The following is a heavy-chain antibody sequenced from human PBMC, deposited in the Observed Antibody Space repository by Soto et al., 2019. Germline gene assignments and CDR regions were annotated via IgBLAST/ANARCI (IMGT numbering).Heavy chain of an antibody. CDR3: ALPTPVTDTFGS. CDR1: GYTFSDYS. CDR2: INPKNGGT. Sequence: GASVKVSCKASGYTFSDYSVHWVRQAPGQGLEWMGWINPKNGGTNYAQQFRGRVTVARDTSISTAYMELSRLTSDDTAIYYCALPTPVTDTFGSWGQGNLVTVSS. D-gene: IGHD2-21*02. J-gene: IGHJ4*02. V-gene: IGHV1-2*02.